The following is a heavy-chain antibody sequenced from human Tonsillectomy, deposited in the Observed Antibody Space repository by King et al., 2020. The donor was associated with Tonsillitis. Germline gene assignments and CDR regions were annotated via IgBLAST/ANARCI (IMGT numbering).Heavy chain of an antibody. Sequence: QLVQSGAEVKKPGSSVKVSCKASGDTFSNYAISWVRQAPGQGLEWMGVIIPMFDTTNYAQKLQGRVTITADESRRTAYLELSSLRSEDTGVYYCARVGEGGPSSYYGMDVWGKGTTVTVSS. CDR3: ARVGEGGPSSYYGMDV. V-gene: IGHV1-69*12. D-gene: IGHD3-16*01. CDR1: GDTFSNYA. J-gene: IGHJ6*04. CDR2: IIPMFDTT.